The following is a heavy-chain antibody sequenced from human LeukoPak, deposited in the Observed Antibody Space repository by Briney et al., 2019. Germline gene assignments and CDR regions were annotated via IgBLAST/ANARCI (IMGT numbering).Heavy chain of an antibody. CDR1: GGSISSYY. D-gene: IGHD3-10*01. CDR2: IYTSGST. J-gene: IGHJ4*02. CDR3: ARDLGRRFGEFDFDY. Sequence: SETLSLTSTVSGGSISSYYWSWIRQPAGKGLEWIGRIYTSGSTNYNPSLKSRVTMSVDTSKNQFSLKLSSVTAADTAVYYCARDLGRRFGEFDFDYWGQGTLVTVSS. V-gene: IGHV4-4*07.